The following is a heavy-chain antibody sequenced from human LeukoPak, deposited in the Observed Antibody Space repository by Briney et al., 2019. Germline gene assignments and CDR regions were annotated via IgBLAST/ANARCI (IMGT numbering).Heavy chain of an antibody. D-gene: IGHD2-8*01. J-gene: IGHJ5*02. Sequence: ASVKVSCKASGYTFTSYAMNWVRQAPGQGLEGMGWINTNTGNPTYAQGFTGRFVFSLDTSVSTAYLQISSLKAEDTAVYYCARRPYCTNGVCYGELGFDPWGQGTLVTVSS. CDR1: GYTFTSYA. CDR3: ARRPYCTNGVCYGELGFDP. V-gene: IGHV7-4-1*02. CDR2: INTNTGNP.